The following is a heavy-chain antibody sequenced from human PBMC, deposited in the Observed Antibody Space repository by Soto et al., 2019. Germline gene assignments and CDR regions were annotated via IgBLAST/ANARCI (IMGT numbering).Heavy chain of an antibody. CDR2: IYYSGST. CDR1: GGAISSGGYY. D-gene: IGHD3-3*01. V-gene: IGHV4-31*03. CDR3: ARAPRGAIFGVALEDY. J-gene: IGHJ4*02. Sequence: SETLSLTCTVSGGAISSGGYYWSWIRQHPGKGLEWIGYIYYSGSTYYNPSLKSRVTISVDTSKNQFSLKLSSVTAADTAVYYCARAPRGAIFGVALEDYWGQGTLVTVSS.